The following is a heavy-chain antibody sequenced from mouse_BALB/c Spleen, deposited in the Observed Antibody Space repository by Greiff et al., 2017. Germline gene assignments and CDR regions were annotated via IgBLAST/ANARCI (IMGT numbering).Heavy chain of an antibody. D-gene: IGHD1-2*01. CDR2: ISSGSSTI. V-gene: IGHV5-17*02. CDR1: GFTFSSFG. CDR3: ARSSSLLRLRAMDY. J-gene: IGHJ4*01. Sequence: EVMLVESGGGLVQPGGSRKLSCAASGFTFSSFGMHWVRQAPEKGLEWVAYISSGSSTIYYADTVKGRFTISRDNPKNTLFLQMTSLRSEDTAMYYCARSSSLLRLRAMDYWGQGTSVTVSS.